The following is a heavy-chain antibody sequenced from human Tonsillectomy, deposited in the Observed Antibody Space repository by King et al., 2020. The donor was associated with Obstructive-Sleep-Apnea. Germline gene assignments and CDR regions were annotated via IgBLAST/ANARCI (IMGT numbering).Heavy chain of an antibody. CDR2: IKQDGSDK. CDR3: AGEAKSAWYGQQEYLQH. J-gene: IGHJ1*01. Sequence: VQLVESGGGLVQPGGSLRLSCAASGFTFNTYWMSWVRQAPGKGLEWVANIKQDGSDKYYVDSVKGRFTSSRDNAKNSTYLQMNSMRAEDTAVYYCAGEAKSAWYGQQEYLQHWGQGTLVTVSS. D-gene: IGHD6-19*01. CDR1: GFTFNTYW. V-gene: IGHV3-7*03.